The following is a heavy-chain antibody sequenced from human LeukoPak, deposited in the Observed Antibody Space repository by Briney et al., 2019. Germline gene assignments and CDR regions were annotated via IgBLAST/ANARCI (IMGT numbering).Heavy chain of an antibody. D-gene: IGHD3-10*01. CDR3: ASGQITMVRGAKGPIYYFDY. V-gene: IGHV1-69*06. CDR2: IIPIFGTA. J-gene: IGHJ4*02. CDR1: GYTFTSYG. Sequence: GASVKVSCKASGYTFTSYGISWVRQAPGQGLEWMGGIIPIFGTANYAQKFQGRVTITADKSTSTAYMELSSLRSEDTAVYYCASGQITMVRGAKGPIYYFDYWGQGTLVTVSS.